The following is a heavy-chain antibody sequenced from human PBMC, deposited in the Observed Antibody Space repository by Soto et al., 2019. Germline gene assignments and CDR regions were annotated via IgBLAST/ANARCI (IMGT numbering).Heavy chain of an antibody. CDR2: IYYSGST. D-gene: IGHD6-6*01. CDR1: GGSISSSSYY. J-gene: IGHJ3*02. V-gene: IGHV4-39*01. Sequence: SETLSLTCTVSGGSISSSSYYWGWIRQPPGKGLEWIGSIYYSGSTYYNPSLKSRVTISVDTSKNQFSLKLSSVTAADTAVYYCARAFVNSWFKFAQLVIAFDIWGQGTMVTVSS. CDR3: ARAFVNSWFKFAQLVIAFDI.